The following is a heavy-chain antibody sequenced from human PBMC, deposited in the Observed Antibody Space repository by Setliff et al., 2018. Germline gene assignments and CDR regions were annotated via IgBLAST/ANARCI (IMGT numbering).Heavy chain of an antibody. CDR2: IIPISGTS. CDR3: AREGVDTRSSADYRYYMDV. Sequence: SVKVSCKASGATFSSYGISWVRQAPGQGLEWMGGIIPISGTSNYAQKFQGRITITADESTSTAYMELSSLRSQDTAVYYCAREGVDTRSSADYRYYMDVWGKGTTVTVSS. V-gene: IGHV1-69*13. J-gene: IGHJ6*03. D-gene: IGHD5-18*01. CDR1: GATFSSYG.